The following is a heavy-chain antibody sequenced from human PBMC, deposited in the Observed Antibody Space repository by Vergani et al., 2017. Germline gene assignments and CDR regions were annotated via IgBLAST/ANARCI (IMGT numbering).Heavy chain of an antibody. CDR3: ARALSYLGLVDY. CDR2: TRPHEDGA. Sequence: QVQLVESGGGVVQPGGSMRLSCSASGLTLSSYGVHWVRQAPGRGLESVTFTRPHEDGAFYSASVGGRFTVSRDNAKNSLYLQMNSLRAEDTAVYYCARALSYLGLVDYWGQGTLVTVSS. J-gene: IGHJ4*02. D-gene: IGHD1-26*01. V-gene: IGHV3-30*02. CDR1: GLTLSSYG.